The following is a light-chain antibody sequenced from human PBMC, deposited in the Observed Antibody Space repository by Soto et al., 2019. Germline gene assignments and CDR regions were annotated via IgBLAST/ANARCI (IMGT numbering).Light chain of an antibody. CDR1: QSISSW. CDR3: QQYNSYRRT. J-gene: IGKJ1*01. Sequence: DIQMTQSPSTLSASVGDRVTITCRASQSISSWLAWYQQKPGKAPKLLIYKASSLESGVPSRFSGSGSGTEFTLTISSLQPDDLATYYCQQYNSYRRTFGQGNKVEIQ. CDR2: KAS. V-gene: IGKV1-5*03.